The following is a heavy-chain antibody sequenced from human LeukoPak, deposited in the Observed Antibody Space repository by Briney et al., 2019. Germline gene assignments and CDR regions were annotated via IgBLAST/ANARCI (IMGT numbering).Heavy chain of an antibody. V-gene: IGHV3-23*01. CDR1: GFAFGSEA. CDR2: ISPGGGTT. D-gene: IGHD6-19*01. Sequence: GGSLRLSCAVSGFAFGSEAMSWVRQSPARGLEWVASISPGGGTTYYADYVRGRFTISRDNAKNSLYLQMNSLRAEDTALYYCAKDMWQWPRYGMDVWGQGTTVTVSS. J-gene: IGHJ6*02. CDR3: AKDMWQWPRYGMDV.